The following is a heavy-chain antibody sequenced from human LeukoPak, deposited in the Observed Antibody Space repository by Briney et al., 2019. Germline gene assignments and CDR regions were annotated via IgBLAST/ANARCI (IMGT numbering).Heavy chain of an antibody. Sequence: GGSLRLSCAASGFTFSSYAMHWVRQAPGKGLEWVAVISYDGSNKYYADSVKGRFTISRDNAKNSLYLQMNSLRAEDTAVYYCAARTYYGPNNWGQGTLVTVSS. J-gene: IGHJ4*02. CDR2: ISYDGSNK. CDR3: AARTYYGPNN. CDR1: GFTFSSYA. V-gene: IGHV3-30-3*01. D-gene: IGHD3-3*01.